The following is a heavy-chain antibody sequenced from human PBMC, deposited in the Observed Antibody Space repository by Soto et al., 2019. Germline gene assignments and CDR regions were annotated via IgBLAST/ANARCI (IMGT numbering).Heavy chain of an antibody. J-gene: IGHJ4*02. D-gene: IGHD4-4*01. CDR1: GLTFSDYY. CDR2: ISSSGTTV. CDR3: ARDPQRGDGYSFDH. V-gene: IGHV3-11*01. Sequence: QVQLVESGGGLVKPGGSLTLSCAASGLTFSDYYMSWIRQAPGKGPEWLSYISSSGTTVYYAVSVKGRFTISRDNAKNSLFLQMNSLRADDTVVYYCARDPQRGDGYSFDHWGQGTLVSVSS.